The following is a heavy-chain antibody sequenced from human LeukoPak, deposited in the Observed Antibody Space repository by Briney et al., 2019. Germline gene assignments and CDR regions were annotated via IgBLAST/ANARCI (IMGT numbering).Heavy chain of an antibody. J-gene: IGHJ6*03. V-gene: IGHV4-61*02. CDR1: GGSISSGSYY. D-gene: IGHD2-21*02. CDR3: AREWGSKYCGGVCSMYYYYYYMDV. CDR2: IYTSGST. Sequence: PSQTLSLTCTVSGGSISSGSYYWSWIRQPAGKGLEWIGRIYTSGSTNYNPSLKSRVTISVDTSKNQFSLKLSSVTAADTAVYYCAREWGSKYCGGVCSMYYYYYYMDVWGKGTTVTISS.